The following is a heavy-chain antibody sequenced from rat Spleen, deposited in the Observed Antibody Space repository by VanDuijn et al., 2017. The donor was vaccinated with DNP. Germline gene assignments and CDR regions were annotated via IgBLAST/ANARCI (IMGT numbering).Heavy chain of an antibody. CDR2: ISTGGDDT. J-gene: IGHJ2*01. CDR3: VRGYDGYDY. V-gene: IGHV5S14*01. Sequence: EVLLVESDGGLVQPGRSLKLSCAASGFTFTTYGMAWVRQTPTKGLEWVASISTGGDDTYYRDSVKGRFSISRDNAKNTQYLQMDSLRSEDTATYYCVRGYDGYDYWGQGVMVTVSS. CDR1: GFTFTTYG. D-gene: IGHD1-7*01.